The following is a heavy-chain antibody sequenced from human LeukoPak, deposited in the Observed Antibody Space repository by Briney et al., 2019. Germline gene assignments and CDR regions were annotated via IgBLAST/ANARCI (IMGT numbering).Heavy chain of an antibody. D-gene: IGHD2-15*01. CDR2: IYHSGST. J-gene: IGHJ5*02. V-gene: IGHV4-4*02. CDR1: GGSISSSNW. CDR3: VREQLGYCSGGSCNWFDP. Sequence: SETLSLTCGVSGGSISSSNWWSWVRQPPGKGLEWIGEIYHSGSTNYSPSLKSRVTISVDKSKNQFSLKLSSVTAADTAVYYCVREQLGYCSGGSCNWFDPWGQGTLVTVSS.